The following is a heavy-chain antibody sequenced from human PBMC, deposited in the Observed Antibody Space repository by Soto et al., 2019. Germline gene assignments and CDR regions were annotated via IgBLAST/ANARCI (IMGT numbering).Heavy chain of an antibody. J-gene: IGHJ6*03. CDR3: ARVAYDFWSGWGGAGYYYDLDV. V-gene: IGHV4-59*01. D-gene: IGHD3-3*01. CDR1: GGSITSYY. CDR2: MNYSGST. Sequence: QVQLQESGPGLVKPSETLSLICTVSGGSITSYYWTWIRQPPGKGLEWIGYMNYSGSTNYNPSLKSRITISVDTSKNQFALKLSSVTAADTAVYFCARVAYDFWSGWGGAGYYYDLDVWGKGTTVTVSS.